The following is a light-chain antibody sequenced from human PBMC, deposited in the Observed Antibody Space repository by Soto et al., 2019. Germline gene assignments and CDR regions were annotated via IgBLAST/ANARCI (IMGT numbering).Light chain of an antibody. CDR2: GAS. J-gene: IGKJ3*01. Sequence: EIVLTQSPGTLSLSPGERATLSCRASQSVTSSYLAWYQQKPGQAPRLLIYGASGRATGIPDRFSGSGSGTDFTLTISRLQPEDFATYYCQHLNNYPPFTFGPGTKVDLE. V-gene: IGKV3-20*01. CDR1: QSVTSSY. CDR3: QHLNNYPPFT.